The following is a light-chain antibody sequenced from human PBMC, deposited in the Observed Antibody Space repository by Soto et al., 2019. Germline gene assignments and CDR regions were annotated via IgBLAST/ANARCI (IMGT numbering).Light chain of an antibody. Sequence: QSALTRPPSASGSPGQSVTISCTGTSSDVGGYNFVSWYQQHPGKSPKLMIYEVSKRPSGVPDRFSGSKSGNTASLTVSGLQAEDEADYYCSSRATNAGGDNWVFGGGTKLTVL. V-gene: IGLV2-8*01. CDR3: SSRATNAGGDNWV. J-gene: IGLJ3*02. CDR2: EVS. CDR1: SSDVGGYNF.